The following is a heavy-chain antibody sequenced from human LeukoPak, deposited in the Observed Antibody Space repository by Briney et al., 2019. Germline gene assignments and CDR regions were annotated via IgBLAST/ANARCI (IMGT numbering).Heavy chain of an antibody. V-gene: IGHV4-61*01. Sequence: PSETLSLTCTVSGYSISSGYYWSWIRQPPGKGLEWIGYIYYSGSTNYNPSLKSRVTISVDTSKNQFSLKLSSVTAADTAVYYCARLSPAYYYDSSGYLVAFDIWGQGTMVTVSS. CDR3: ARLSPAYYYDSSGYLVAFDI. J-gene: IGHJ3*02. CDR1: GYSISSGYY. CDR2: IYYSGST. D-gene: IGHD3-22*01.